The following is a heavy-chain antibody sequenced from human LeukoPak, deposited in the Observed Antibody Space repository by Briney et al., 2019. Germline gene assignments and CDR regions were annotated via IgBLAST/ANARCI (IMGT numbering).Heavy chain of an antibody. Sequence: PSETLSLTCTVSGGSIGTYYWTWIRQPPGKGLEWIGYIYYTGSTNYNPSLKSRVTISVDTSKNQFSLKLSSVTAADTAVYYCARDESGSYIDYWGQGTLVTVSS. CDR1: GGSIGTYY. CDR3: ARDESGSYIDY. CDR2: IYYTGST. D-gene: IGHD1-26*01. J-gene: IGHJ4*02. V-gene: IGHV4-59*01.